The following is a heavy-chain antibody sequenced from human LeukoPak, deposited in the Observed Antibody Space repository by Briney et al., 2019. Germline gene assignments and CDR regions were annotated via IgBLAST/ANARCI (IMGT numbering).Heavy chain of an antibody. CDR2: INHSGST. CDR1: GGSFSGYY. Sequence: SETLSLTCAVYGGSFSGYYWSWIRQPLGKGLEWIGEINHSGSTNYNPSLKSRVTISVDTSKNQFSLKLSSVTAADTAVYYCARGRNIDYWGQGTLVTVSS. CDR3: ARGRNIDY. V-gene: IGHV4-34*01. J-gene: IGHJ4*02.